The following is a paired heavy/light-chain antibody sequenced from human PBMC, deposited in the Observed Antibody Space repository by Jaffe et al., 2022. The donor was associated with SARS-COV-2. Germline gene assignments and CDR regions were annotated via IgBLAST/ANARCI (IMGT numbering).Heavy chain of an antibody. J-gene: IGHJ5*02. CDR1: EDTFTYYD. D-gene: IGHD1-26*01. CDR2: MNPNTGHT. Sequence: QVQLVQSGAEVKKPGASVKVSCKASEDTFTYYDINWVRQTSGHGLEWMGWMNPNTGHTGYAQKFQGRVTMTRNTSITTAYMELSSLRSEDTAVYFCARGPRWDFRFDPWGQGTLVTVSS. V-gene: IGHV1-8*01. CDR3: ARGPRWDFRFDP.
Light chain of an antibody. V-gene: IGKV3-11*01. CDR2: DAS. Sequence: EILLTQSPATLSLSPGERATLSCRASQSVSTYLAWYQQKPGQAPRLLIHDASNRATGIPGRFSGSGSGTEFTLIISSLEPEDFAVYYCQQRGNWPTFGQGTKLEIK. J-gene: IGKJ2*01. CDR3: QQRGNWPT. CDR1: QSVSTY.